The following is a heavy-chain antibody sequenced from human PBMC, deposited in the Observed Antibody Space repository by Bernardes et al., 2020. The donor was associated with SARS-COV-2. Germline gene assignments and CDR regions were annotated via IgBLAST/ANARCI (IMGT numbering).Heavy chain of an antibody. V-gene: IGHV1-3*01. J-gene: IGHJ6*02. D-gene: IGHD3-3*01. CDR3: ARAAPSRFLEWLYPYYYYGMDV. CDR2: INAGNGNT. CDR1: GYTFTSYA. Sequence: ASVKVSCKASGYTFTSYAMHWVRQAPGQRLEWMGWINAGNGNTKYSQKFQGRVTITRDTSASTAYMELSSLRSEDTAVYYCARAAPSRFLEWLYPYYYYGMDVWGQGTTVTVSS.